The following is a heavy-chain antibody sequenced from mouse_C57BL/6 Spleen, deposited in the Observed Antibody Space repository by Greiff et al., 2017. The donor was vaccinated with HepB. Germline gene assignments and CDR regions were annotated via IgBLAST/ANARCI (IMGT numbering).Heavy chain of an antibody. CDR1: GYTFTSYW. D-gene: IGHD4-1*01. Sequence: QVQLQQPGAELVKPGASVKLSCKASGYTFTSYWMHWVKQRPGQGLEWIGMIHPNSGSTNYNEKFKSKATLTVDKSSSTAYMQLSSLTSEDSAVYDCARAKLGHYWYFDVWGTGTTVTVSS. CDR3: ARAKLGHYWYFDV. J-gene: IGHJ1*03. V-gene: IGHV1-64*01. CDR2: IHPNSGST.